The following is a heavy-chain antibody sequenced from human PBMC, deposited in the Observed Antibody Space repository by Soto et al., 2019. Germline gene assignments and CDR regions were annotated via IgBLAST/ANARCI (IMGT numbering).Heavy chain of an antibody. V-gene: IGHV4-59*01. CDR2: IYYSGSA. J-gene: IGHJ5*02. D-gene: IGHD4-17*01. Sequence: QVQLQESGPGLVKPSETLSLTCTVSGGSINSDYWSWIRQPPGKGLEWIGGIYYSGSANYNPSLKGRVTISVDTSKNHFSLKLSSVTAADTAVYYCARLTTSDWFAPWGQGTLVTVSS. CDR1: GGSINSDY. CDR3: ARLTTSDWFAP.